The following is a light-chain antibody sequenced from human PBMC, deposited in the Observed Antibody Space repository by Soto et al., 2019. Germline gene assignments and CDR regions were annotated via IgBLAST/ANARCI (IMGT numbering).Light chain of an antibody. CDR2: AAS. J-gene: IGKJ4*01. CDR1: QGISSY. Sequence: AIRMTQSPSSLSASTGDRVTITCRASQGISSYLAWYQQKPGKAPKLLIYAASHLQTGVPSRFSGSGSGTDFTFTISSLQPEDIATYYCQQYGDFPPLTFGGGTKVDI. CDR3: QQYGDFPPLT. V-gene: IGKV1-8*01.